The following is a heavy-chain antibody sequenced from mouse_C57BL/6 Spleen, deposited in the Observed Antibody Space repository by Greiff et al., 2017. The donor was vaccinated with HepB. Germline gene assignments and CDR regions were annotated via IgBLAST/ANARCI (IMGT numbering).Heavy chain of an antibody. CDR2: IDPSDSYT. V-gene: IGHV1-50*01. CDR1: GYTFTSYW. D-gene: IGHD1-1*02. J-gene: IGHJ4*01. Sequence: QVQLQQPGAELVKPGASVKLSCTASGYTFTSYWMQWVKQRPGQGLEWIGEIDPSDSYTNYNQKFKGKATLTVDTSSSTAYMQLSSLTSEDSAVYYCARFRGSYYAMDYWGQGTSVTVSS. CDR3: ARFRGSYYAMDY.